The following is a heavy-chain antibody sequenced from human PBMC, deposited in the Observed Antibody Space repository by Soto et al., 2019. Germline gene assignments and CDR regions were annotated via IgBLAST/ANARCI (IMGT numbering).Heavy chain of an antibody. D-gene: IGHD6-19*01. J-gene: IGHJ4*02. Sequence: SETLSLTCTVSGGSISSSSYYWGWIRQPPGKGLEWIGSIYYSGSTYYNPSLKSRVTISVDTSKNQFSLKLSSVTAADTAVYYCARRVAGNVDYWGQGTLVTVSS. CDR1: GGSISSSSYY. CDR3: ARRVAGNVDY. V-gene: IGHV4-39*01. CDR2: IYYSGST.